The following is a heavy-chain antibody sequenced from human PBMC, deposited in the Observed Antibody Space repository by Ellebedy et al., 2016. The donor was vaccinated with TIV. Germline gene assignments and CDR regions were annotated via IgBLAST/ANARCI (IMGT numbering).Heavy chain of an antibody. CDR2: IYQDGSEK. D-gene: IGHD4-17*01. J-gene: IGHJ5*01. CDR3: ARRGSYGDYAVQVNNWFDS. CDR1: GFSFRSYW. V-gene: IGHV3-7*01. Sequence: PGGSLRLSCAVSGFSFRSYWMSWVRQVPGKGLEWVANIYQDGSEKFVVDSVKGRFTISRDNAKNSLYLQMHSLRVEDTALYYCARRGSYGDYAVQVNNWFDSWGQGTLVTV.